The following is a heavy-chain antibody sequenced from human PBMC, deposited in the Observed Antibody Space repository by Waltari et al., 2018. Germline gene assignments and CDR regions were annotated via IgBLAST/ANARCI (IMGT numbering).Heavy chain of an antibody. CDR1: GGSFSGHY. D-gene: IGHD1-1*01. CDR2: INHSGST. Sequence: QVQLQPWGAGLLKPSETLSLMCGVNGGSFSGHYWSWIRQSPGKGLEWIGEINHSGSTNYNLYLKSRVTISIDTSKDQFSLTLRSVTAADTALYYCARGRLYYDSWGQGILVTDSS. CDR3: ARGRLYYDS. V-gene: IGHV4-34*01. J-gene: IGHJ4*02.